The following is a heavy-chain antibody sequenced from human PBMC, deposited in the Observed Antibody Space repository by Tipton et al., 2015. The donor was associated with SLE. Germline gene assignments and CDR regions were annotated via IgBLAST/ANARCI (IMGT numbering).Heavy chain of an antibody. CDR3: GRLRSESQGDWFDP. V-gene: IGHV4-39*01. CDR2: IFHLGMT. CDR1: GDAITNNNFY. D-gene: IGHD3-16*01. Sequence: TLSLTCTVSGDAITNNNFYWDWVRQPPGKGLEWIGSIFHLGMTYYNPSLESRVTLSVDTSKNQFSLNLTSMSAADTAVYYCGRLRSESQGDWFDPWGRGTLVTVSS. J-gene: IGHJ5*02.